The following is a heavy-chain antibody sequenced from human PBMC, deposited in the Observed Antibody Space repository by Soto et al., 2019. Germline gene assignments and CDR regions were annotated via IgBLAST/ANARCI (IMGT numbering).Heavy chain of an antibody. V-gene: IGHV4-38-2*01. J-gene: IGHJ6*02. CDR1: GYSISSGHS. CDR3: ATLPRLDGMDV. Sequence: PSETLSLTCAVSGYSISSGHSWGWIRQPPGKGLEWIGSIFHTGSTYYNPSLKRRVTLSVDTSKNQFSLKLSSVTAADTAVYFSATLPRLDGMDVWGQGTTVTVSS. D-gene: IGHD6-25*01. CDR2: IFHTGST.